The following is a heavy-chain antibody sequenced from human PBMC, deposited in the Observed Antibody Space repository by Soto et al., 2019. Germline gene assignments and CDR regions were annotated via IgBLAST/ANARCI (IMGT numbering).Heavy chain of an antibody. CDR2: IYYSGST. CDR3: ARQRTSVVTQAYFDV. D-gene: IGHD2-21*02. V-gene: IGHV4-39*01. Sequence: PSATLSLTCTGTGDSLSGRSYYWGWIRQPPGKGLEWMGSIYYSGSTYNNPSLRRRVSISIDISKDQFSLKLKSVTAAHTALYFCARQRTSVVTQAYFDVWGPGSLVTVSS. J-gene: IGHJ4*02. CDR1: GDSLSGRSYY.